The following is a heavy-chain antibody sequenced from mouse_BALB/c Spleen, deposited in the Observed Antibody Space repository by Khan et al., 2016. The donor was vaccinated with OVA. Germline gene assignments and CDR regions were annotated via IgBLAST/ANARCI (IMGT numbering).Heavy chain of an antibody. CDR1: GYTFTNYG. J-gene: IGHJ1*01. Sequence: QIQLVQSGPALKKPGETVQISCKASGYTFTNYGMNWVKQAPGKGLKWMGWINTYTGEPTYADDFKGRFAFSLETSANTAYLQINNLKNEDTATYFCARSASYWFFDVWGAGTTVTVSS. CDR3: ARSASYWFFDV. CDR2: INTYTGEP. V-gene: IGHV9-3-1*01. D-gene: IGHD6-1*01.